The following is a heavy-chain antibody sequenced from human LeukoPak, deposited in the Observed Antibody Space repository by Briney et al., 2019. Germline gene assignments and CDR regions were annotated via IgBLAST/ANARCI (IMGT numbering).Heavy chain of an antibody. J-gene: IGHJ6*02. CDR1: GFTVSSNY. D-gene: IGHD1-7*01. CDR3: ASPTNWNYWNYYSYGMDV. V-gene: IGHV3-66*02. CDR2: IYSGGST. Sequence: PGGSLRLSCAASGFTVSSNYTSWVRQAPGKGLEGVSVIYSGGSTYYADSVKGRFTISRDNSKNTLYLQMNSLRAEDTAVYYCASPTNWNYWNYYSYGMDVWGQGTTVTVSS.